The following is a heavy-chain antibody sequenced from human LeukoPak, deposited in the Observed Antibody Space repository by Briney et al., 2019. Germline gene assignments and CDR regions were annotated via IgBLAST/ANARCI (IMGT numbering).Heavy chain of an antibody. J-gene: IGHJ4*02. CDR1: GFTFSSYA. V-gene: IGHV3-23*01. Sequence: PGGSLRLSCAASGFTFSSYAMSWVRQAPGKGLEWVSAIGGSGGSTYYADSVKGRFTISRDNSKNTLYLQMNSLRAEDTAVYYCAKDFISYSSVSFFDYWGQGTLVTVSS. CDR3: AKDFISYSSVSFFDY. CDR2: IGGSGGST. D-gene: IGHD6-19*01.